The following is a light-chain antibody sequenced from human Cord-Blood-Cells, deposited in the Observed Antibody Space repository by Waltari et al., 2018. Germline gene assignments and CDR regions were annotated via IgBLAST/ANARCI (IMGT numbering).Light chain of an antibody. J-gene: IGKJ4*01. CDR1: QRVSSSY. CDR3: TQYGRSPPT. CDR2: GAS. Sequence: EVVLTQPPGTLSLSQGERATLPCRASQRVSSSYLAWYQQKPGQAPRLLIYGASSGATGIPDRFSGSGSGTDCTLTISSREPEDFAGYYCTQYGRSPPTFGGGTKVEIK. V-gene: IGKV3-20*01.